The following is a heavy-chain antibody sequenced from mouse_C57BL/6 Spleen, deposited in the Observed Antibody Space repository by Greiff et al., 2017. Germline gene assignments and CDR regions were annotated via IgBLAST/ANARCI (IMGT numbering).Heavy chain of an antibody. J-gene: IGHJ2*01. CDR2: IYPGSGST. CDR3: ARRSDTTVVFDY. Sequence: QVQLQQPGAELVKPGASVKMSCKASGYTFPSYWITWVKQRPGQGLGGIGDIYPGSGSTNYNEKFKGKATLTVDTSSSTAYMQLSSLTSEDSAVYYCARRSDTTVVFDYWGQGTTLTVSS. CDR1: GYTFPSYW. D-gene: IGHD1-1*01. V-gene: IGHV1-55*01.